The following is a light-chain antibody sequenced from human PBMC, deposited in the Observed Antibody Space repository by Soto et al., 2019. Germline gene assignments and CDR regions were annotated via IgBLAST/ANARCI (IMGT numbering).Light chain of an antibody. J-gene: IGLJ3*02. CDR2: SVS. CDR3: ISYTSSSSRV. V-gene: IGLV2-14*01. Sequence: QSALTQPASVSGSPGQSITISCSGTSSDIGTYDHVAWFQQFPGKTPKLMIYSVSNRPSGVSYRFSGSKSGNTASLTISGLQAEDEADYYCISYTSSSSRVFGGGTQLTVL. CDR1: SSDIGTYDH.